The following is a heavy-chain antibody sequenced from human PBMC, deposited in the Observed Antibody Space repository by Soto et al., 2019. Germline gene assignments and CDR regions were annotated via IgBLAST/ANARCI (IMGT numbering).Heavy chain of an antibody. CDR2: IYYSGST. D-gene: IGHD7-27*01. CDR1: GGSISSYY. Sequence: SETLSLTCTVSGGSISSYYWSWFRQPPGKGLEWIGYIYYSGSTNYNPSLKSRVTISVDTSKNQFSLKLNSVTAADTAVYYCARDLGYYFDYWGQGTLVTVSS. J-gene: IGHJ4*02. V-gene: IGHV4-59*12. CDR3: ARDLGYYFDY.